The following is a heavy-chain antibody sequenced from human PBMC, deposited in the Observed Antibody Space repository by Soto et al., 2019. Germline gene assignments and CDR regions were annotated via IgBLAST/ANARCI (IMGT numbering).Heavy chain of an antibody. D-gene: IGHD2-21*02. V-gene: IGHV3-21*06. CDR3: PRGRGTACYSAY. Sequence: SGGSLRLSCTASGFSFSDYSFNWVRQAPGKGLEWVSSITHTGTNAYYADSVKGRFTISKDSADNSLILQMTSLRAEDTAVYHWPRGRGTACYSAYWAKETMVPVPS. J-gene: IGHJ4*02. CDR1: GFSFSDYS. CDR2: ITHTGTNA.